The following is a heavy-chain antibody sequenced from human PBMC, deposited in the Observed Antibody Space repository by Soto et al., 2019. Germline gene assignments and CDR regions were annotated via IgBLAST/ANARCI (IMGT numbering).Heavy chain of an antibody. Sequence: SETLSLTCTGSGGSISSYYWSWIREPPGKGLEWIGYIYYSGSTNYNPSLKSRVTISVDTSKNQFSLKLSSVTAADTAVYYCARLSGNYCSSTSCRDYYYYYGMDVWGQGTTVTVSS. CDR3: ARLSGNYCSSTSCRDYYYYYGMDV. J-gene: IGHJ6*02. V-gene: IGHV4-59*01. CDR2: IYYSGST. CDR1: GGSISSYY. D-gene: IGHD2-2*01.